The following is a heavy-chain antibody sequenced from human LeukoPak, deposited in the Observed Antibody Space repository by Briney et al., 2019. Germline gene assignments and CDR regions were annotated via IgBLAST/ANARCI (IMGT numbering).Heavy chain of an antibody. CDR2: ISSSGSTI. J-gene: IGHJ4*02. Sequence: GGSLRLSCAASGFTFSDYYMSWIRQAPGKGLEWVSDISSSGSTIYYADSVKGRFTISRDNAKNSLYLQMNSLRAEDTAVYYCARVGYSSSWYPTYYFHYWGQGTLVTVSS. V-gene: IGHV3-11*04. CDR1: GFTFSDYY. CDR3: ARVGYSSSWYPTYYFHY. D-gene: IGHD6-13*01.